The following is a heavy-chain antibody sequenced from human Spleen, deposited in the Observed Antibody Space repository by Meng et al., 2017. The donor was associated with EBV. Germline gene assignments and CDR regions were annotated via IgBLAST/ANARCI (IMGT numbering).Heavy chain of an antibody. CDR3: AANYGCDGGGCYRFDY. V-gene: IGHV1-69*06. Sequence: QVQSVPSGAEVKKPGSSVKVSCKASGGTFNDYAFSWVRQAPGQGLEWMGGIIPVFGTAYYAQKFQGRVTITAYKSTNTAYLEVSSLRSDDTAVYYCAANYGCDGGGCYRFDYWGQGTLVTVSS. CDR1: GGTFNDYA. D-gene: IGHD2-21*01. CDR2: IIPVFGTA. J-gene: IGHJ4*02.